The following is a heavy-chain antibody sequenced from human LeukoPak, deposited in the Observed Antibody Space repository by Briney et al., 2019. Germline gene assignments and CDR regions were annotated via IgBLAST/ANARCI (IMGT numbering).Heavy chain of an antibody. CDR1: GYTFTSYG. CDR2: VGASNGYT. CDR3: ARDQPSCSGPSCYTYYYYGMDV. D-gene: IGHD2-2*02. V-gene: IGHV1-18*01. Sequence: GASVKVSCKASGYTFTSYGFSWVGQAPGQGLEWLGWVGASNGYTHYAQKAQGRVTLTTDTSTSTAYMELRSLRSDDTAGYYCARDQPSCSGPSCYTYYYYGMDVWGQGTTVTASS. J-gene: IGHJ6*02.